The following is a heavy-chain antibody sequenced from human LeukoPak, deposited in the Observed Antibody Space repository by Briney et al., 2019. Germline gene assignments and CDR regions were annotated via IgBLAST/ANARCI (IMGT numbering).Heavy chain of an antibody. CDR2: IYSGGST. J-gene: IGHJ4*02. CDR3: ARDMYDSSGYYPGDY. Sequence: GGSLRLSCAASGFTFSSYAMSWVRQAPGKGLEWVSVIYSGGSTYYADSVKGRFTISRDNSKNTLYLQMNSLRAEDTAVYYCARDMYDSSGYYPGDYWGQGTLVTVSS. D-gene: IGHD3-22*01. CDR1: GFTFSSYA. V-gene: IGHV3-53*01.